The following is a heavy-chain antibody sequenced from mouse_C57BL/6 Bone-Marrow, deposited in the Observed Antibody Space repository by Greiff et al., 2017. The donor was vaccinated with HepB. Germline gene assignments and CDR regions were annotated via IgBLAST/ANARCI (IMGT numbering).Heavy chain of an antibody. Sequence: EVQGVESGGDLVKPGGSLKLSCAASGFTFSSYGMSWVRQTPDKRLEWVATISSGGRYTYYPDSVKGRFTISRDNAKNTLYLQMSSLKSEDTAMYYCARHYGYSSFAYWGQGTLVTVSA. D-gene: IGHD2-2*01. CDR2: ISSGGRYT. CDR1: GFTFSSYG. V-gene: IGHV5-6*01. J-gene: IGHJ3*01. CDR3: ARHYGYSSFAY.